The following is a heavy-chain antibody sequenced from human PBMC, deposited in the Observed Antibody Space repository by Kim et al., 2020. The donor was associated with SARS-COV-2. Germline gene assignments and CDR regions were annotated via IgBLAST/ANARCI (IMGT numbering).Heavy chain of an antibody. CDR2: ISGSGGST. D-gene: IGHD3-16*01. CDR1: GFTFSSYA. Sequence: GGSLRLSCAASGFTFSSYAMSWVRQAPGKGLEWVSAISGSGGSTYYADSVKGRFTISRDNSKNTLYLQMNSLRAEDTAVYYCAHPAERTRTWGLNAYYYYGMDVWGQGTTVTVSS. CDR3: AHPAERTRTWGLNAYYYYGMDV. J-gene: IGHJ6*02. V-gene: IGHV3-23*01.